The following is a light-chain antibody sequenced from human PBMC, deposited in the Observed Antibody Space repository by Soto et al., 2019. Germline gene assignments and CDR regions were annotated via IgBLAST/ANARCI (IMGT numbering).Light chain of an antibody. J-gene: IGLJ1*01. CDR3: ISYTSSNTLEV. CDR1: SSDVGAYNY. Sequence: QSALTQPASVSGSPGQSITISCTGTSSDVGAYNYVSWYQQHPGRAPKLMIYEVSYRPSGVSNRFSGSKSGNTASLTISGLQAEDEADYYCISYTSSNTLEVSGFGTKVTV. V-gene: IGLV2-14*01. CDR2: EVS.